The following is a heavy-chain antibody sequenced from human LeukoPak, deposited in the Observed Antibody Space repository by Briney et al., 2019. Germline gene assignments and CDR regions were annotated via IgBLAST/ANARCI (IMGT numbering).Heavy chain of an antibody. CDR1: GGTFSSYA. D-gene: IGHD4-17*01. J-gene: IGHJ4*02. CDR3: ARDQRRYGDTTPDFDY. CDR2: IIPILGIA. Sequence: SVKVSCKASGGTFSSYAISWVRQAPGQGLEWMGRIIPILGIANYAQKFQGRVTITADKSTSTAYMELSSLRSEDTAVYYCARDQRRYGDTTPDFDYWGQGTLVTVSS. V-gene: IGHV1-69*04.